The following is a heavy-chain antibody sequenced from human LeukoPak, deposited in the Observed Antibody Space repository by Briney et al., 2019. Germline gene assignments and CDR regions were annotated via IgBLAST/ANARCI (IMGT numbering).Heavy chain of an antibody. J-gene: IGHJ6*02. D-gene: IGHD3-10*01. Sequence: PSETLSLTCTVSGGSISSYYWSWIRQPPGKGLEWIGYIYYSGSTNYNPSLKSRVTISVDTSKNQFSLKLSSVTAADTAVYYCARGRGSGSYYMCDVWGQGTTVTVSS. CDR3: ARGRGSGSYYMCDV. CDR1: GGSISSYY. V-gene: IGHV4-59*01. CDR2: IYYSGST.